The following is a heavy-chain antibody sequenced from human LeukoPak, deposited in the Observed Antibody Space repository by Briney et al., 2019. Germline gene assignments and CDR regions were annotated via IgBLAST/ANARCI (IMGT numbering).Heavy chain of an antibody. J-gene: IGHJ4*02. D-gene: IGHD6-19*01. CDR2: INPSGGST. CDR3: ARVDSSDWYMGY. V-gene: IGHV1-46*01. CDR1: GYTFTRDY. Sequence: GASVKVSCKASGYTFTRDYMHWERQAPGQGLEWMGRINPSGGSTRYAQRFQGRVTMTRDTSTSTVYMELSSLRSEDTAVYYCARVDSSDWYMGYWGQGTLVTVSS.